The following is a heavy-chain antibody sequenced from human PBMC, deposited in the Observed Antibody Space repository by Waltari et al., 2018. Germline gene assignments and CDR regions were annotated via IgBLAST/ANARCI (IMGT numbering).Heavy chain of an antibody. Sequence: EVQLVESGGGLVKPGGSLRLSCAASGFTFSNAWMSWVRQAPGKGLEWVGRIKSKADGGTTDDAAPVKGRVTITRDTSASTAYMELSSLRSEDTAVYYCARDPNDVGAIDYWGQGTLVTVSS. CDR1: GFTFSNAW. D-gene: IGHD1-26*01. CDR3: ARDPNDVGAIDY. CDR2: IKSKADGGTT. J-gene: IGHJ4*02. V-gene: IGHV3-15*01.